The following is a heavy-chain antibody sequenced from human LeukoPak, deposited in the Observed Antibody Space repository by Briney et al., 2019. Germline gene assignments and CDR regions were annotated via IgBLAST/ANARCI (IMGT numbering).Heavy chain of an antibody. D-gene: IGHD1-26*01. CDR2: IRSKTYGGTT. J-gene: IGHJ4*02. Sequence: GGSLRLSCTASGFTFGDYAMSWVRQAPGKGLEWVGFIRSKTYGGTTEYAASVKGRFTISRDGSKSIAYLQMNSLKTEDTAVYYCATDRRYSGSSLIFDYWGQGTLVTVSS. CDR1: GFTFGDYA. V-gene: IGHV3-49*04. CDR3: ATDRRYSGSSLIFDY.